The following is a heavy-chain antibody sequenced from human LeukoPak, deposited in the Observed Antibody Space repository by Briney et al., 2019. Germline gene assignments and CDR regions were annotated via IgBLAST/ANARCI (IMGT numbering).Heavy chain of an antibody. D-gene: IGHD5-18*01. J-gene: IGHJ4*02. CDR2: INSDGSST. CDR1: GFTFSNYW. V-gene: IGHV3-74*01. Sequence: QPGGSLGLSCAASGFTFSNYWIHWVRQAPGEGLVWVSRINSDGSSTSYADSVKGRFTISRDNAKNTLYLQMNSLRAEDTAVYYCARSKRGYSYGFDYWGQGTLVTVSS. CDR3: ARSKRGYSYGFDY.